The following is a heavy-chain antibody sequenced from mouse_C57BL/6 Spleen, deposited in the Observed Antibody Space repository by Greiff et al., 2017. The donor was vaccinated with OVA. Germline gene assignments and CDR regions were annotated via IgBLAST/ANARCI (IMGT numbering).Heavy chain of an antibody. CDR2: IDPSDSYT. CDR3: ARSGGNPVYYAMDY. CDR1: GYTFTSYW. D-gene: IGHD1-1*02. Sequence: VQLQQPGAELVRPGTSVKLSCKASGYTFTSYWMHWVKQRPGQGLEWIGVIDPSDSYTNYNQKFKGKATLTVDTSSSTAYMQLSSLTSEDSAVYYCARSGGNPVYYAMDYWGQGTSVTVSS. V-gene: IGHV1-59*01. J-gene: IGHJ4*01.